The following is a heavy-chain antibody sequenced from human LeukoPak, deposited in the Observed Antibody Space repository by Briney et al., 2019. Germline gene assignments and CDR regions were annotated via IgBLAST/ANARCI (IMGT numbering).Heavy chain of an antibody. CDR2: INIGSGDT. CDR1: GYTFTGHY. CDR3: AKSYVSQYFDAFDI. J-gene: IGHJ3*02. V-gene: IGHV1-2*02. Sequence: ASVKVPCKASGYTFTGHYLHWVRQAPGQGLEWMGWINIGSGDTNYEQKFQGRVTMTRDTSITTAYLEVTGLTSDDTAVYYCAKSYVSQYFDAFDIWGQGTMVTVSS. D-gene: IGHD3-9*01.